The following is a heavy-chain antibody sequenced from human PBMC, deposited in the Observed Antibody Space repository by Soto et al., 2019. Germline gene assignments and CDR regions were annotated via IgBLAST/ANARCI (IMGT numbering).Heavy chain of an antibody. CDR1: VCIFSFYW. J-gene: IGHJ3*02. Sequence: GASLKISCKSAVCIFSFYWIVWSLQMPFKGLELMAIMYPDDSDIRYSPSFEAHVTISADKSTSTAFLQWSSLKASDTAMYYCATAYVYDFENSNYYRDAFDIWGKGTLVTVS. V-gene: IGHV5-51*01. CDR3: ATAYVYDFENSNYYRDAFDI. CDR2: MYPDDSDI. D-gene: IGHD3-22*01.